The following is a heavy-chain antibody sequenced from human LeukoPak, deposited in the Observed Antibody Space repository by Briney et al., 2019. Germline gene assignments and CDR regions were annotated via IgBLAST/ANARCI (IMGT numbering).Heavy chain of an antibody. J-gene: IGHJ6*02. Sequence: SETLSLTCTVSGYSISSGYYWGWIRQPPGKGLEWIGSIYHSGSTYYNPSLKSRVTISVDTSKNQFSLKLSSVTAADTAVYYCAREYGGSYGYYGMDVWGQGTTVTVSS. D-gene: IGHD1-26*01. CDR1: GYSISSGYY. CDR2: IYHSGST. CDR3: AREYGGSYGYYGMDV. V-gene: IGHV4-38-2*02.